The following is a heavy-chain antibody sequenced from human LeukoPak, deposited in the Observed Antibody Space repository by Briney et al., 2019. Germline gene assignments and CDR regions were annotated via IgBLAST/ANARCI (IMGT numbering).Heavy chain of an antibody. CDR1: GGSISSYY. D-gene: IGHD5-18*01. CDR2: IYNSGNT. V-gene: IGHV4-59*08. Sequence: PSETLSLTCTVSGGSISSYYWSWIRQPPGKGLVWIGYIYNSGNTNYNPSLWSRVTISLDTSKNQLSLNLSSATAADTAVYYCARHYGHSYSRGAYYYGMDVWGQGTTVTVSS. CDR3: ARHYGHSYSRGAYYYGMDV. J-gene: IGHJ6*02.